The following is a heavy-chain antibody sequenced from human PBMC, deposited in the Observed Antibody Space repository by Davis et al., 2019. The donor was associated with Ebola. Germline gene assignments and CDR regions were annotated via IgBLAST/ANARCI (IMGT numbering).Heavy chain of an antibody. CDR1: GYTFTSYG. Sequence: ASVTVSCKASGYTFTSYGISWVRQAPGQGLEWMGWISAYNGNTNYAQKLQGRVTMTTDTSTSTAYMELRSLRSDDTAVYYCARAITMIVAGWFDPWGQGTLVTVSS. CDR2: ISAYNGNT. CDR3: ARAITMIVAGWFDP. D-gene: IGHD3-22*01. J-gene: IGHJ5*02. V-gene: IGHV1-18*01.